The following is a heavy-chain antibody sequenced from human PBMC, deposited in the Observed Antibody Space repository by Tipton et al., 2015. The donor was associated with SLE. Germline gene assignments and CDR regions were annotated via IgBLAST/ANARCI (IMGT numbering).Heavy chain of an antibody. V-gene: IGHV4-4*07. D-gene: IGHD6-13*01. CDR3: ARRRGSSNWYSRYGMDV. J-gene: IGHJ6*02. CDR1: GGSISSHY. Sequence: TLSLTCTVSGGSISSHYWGWIRQPAGKGLEWIGRIYNSGSTNYNPSLKSRVTILMDTSKNQFSLKLTSVTAADTAVYYCARRRGSSNWYSRYGMDVWGQGTLVTVSS. CDR2: IYNSGST.